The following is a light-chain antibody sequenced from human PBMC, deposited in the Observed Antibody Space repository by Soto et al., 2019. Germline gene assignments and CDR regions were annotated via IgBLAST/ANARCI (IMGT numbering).Light chain of an antibody. J-gene: IGKJ1*01. Sequence: IVLSQSRGAVSLSPWERATLSCRASQSVSNNYLAWYKQKPGQAPRLLIYGASNRATGIPDRFSGSGSGTDFTLTISRLEPEDFAVYYCQQYGSSGTFGQGTKVDIK. CDR1: QSVSNNY. V-gene: IGKV3-20*01. CDR2: GAS. CDR3: QQYGSSGT.